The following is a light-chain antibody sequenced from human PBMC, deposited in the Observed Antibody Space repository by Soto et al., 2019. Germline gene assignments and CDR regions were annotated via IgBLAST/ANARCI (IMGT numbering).Light chain of an antibody. CDR2: GAS. CDR3: QQYGSSPPYT. CDR1: QSVSSSY. V-gene: IGKV3-20*01. Sequence: EIVLTQSPGTLSLSPGERATLSCRASQSVSSSYLAWYQQKPGQAPRLLIYGASSRATGIPDRFSGSGSGTDFTVTISILEPEGFAVYYCQQYGSSPPYTFGQGTKLEIK. J-gene: IGKJ2*01.